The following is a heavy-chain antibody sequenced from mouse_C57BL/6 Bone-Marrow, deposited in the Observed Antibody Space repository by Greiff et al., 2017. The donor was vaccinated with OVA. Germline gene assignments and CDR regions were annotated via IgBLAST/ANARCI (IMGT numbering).Heavy chain of an antibody. CDR1: GYTFTSYW. J-gene: IGHJ2*01. V-gene: IGHV1-5*01. Sequence: VQLQQSGTVLARPGASVKMSCKPSGYTFTSYWMHWVKQRPGQGLEWIGAIYPGNSDTSYNQKFKGKAKLTAVTSASTAYMELSSLTNEDSAVYYCTRGRYDHGDFDYWGQGTTLTVSS. CDR2: IYPGNSDT. CDR3: TRGRYDHGDFDY. D-gene: IGHD2-4*01.